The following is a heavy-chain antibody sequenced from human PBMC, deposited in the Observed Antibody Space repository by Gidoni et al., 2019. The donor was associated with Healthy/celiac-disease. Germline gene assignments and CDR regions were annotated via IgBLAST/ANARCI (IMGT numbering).Heavy chain of an antibody. J-gene: IGHJ4*02. Sequence: QVQLVESGGGVVQPGRSLRLSCAASVFTFSRYGMHLVRHAPGKGHEWVAVISYDGSNKDYADSVKGRFTISRDNSKNTLYRQMNSLRAEDTAVYYGAKDQSGMVRGVISVSLYYLDYWGQGTLVTVSS. CDR1: VFTFSRYG. D-gene: IGHD3-10*01. CDR3: AKDQSGMVRGVISVSLYYLDY. V-gene: IGHV3-30*18. CDR2: ISYDGSNK.